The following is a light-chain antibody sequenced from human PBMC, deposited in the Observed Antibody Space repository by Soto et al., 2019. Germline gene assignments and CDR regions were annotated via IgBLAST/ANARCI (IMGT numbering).Light chain of an antibody. CDR1: SSDVGSYNL. J-gene: IGLJ1*01. V-gene: IGLV2-23*01. CDR2: EGS. CDR3: CSYAGSSTYV. Sequence: LTQPASVSGSPGQSITISCTGTSSDVGSYNLVSWYQQHPGKAPKLMIYEGSKRPSGVSNRFSGSKSGNTASLTISGLQAEDEADYYCCSYAGSSTYVFGTGTKATVL.